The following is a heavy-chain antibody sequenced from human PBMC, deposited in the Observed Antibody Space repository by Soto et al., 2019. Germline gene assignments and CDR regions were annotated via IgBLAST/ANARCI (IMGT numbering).Heavy chain of an antibody. CDR1: GFTFTSSA. CDR3: AAGSGYYFHYYYGMDV. V-gene: IGHV1-58*01. Sequence: GASVKVSCKASGFTFTSSAVQWVRQARGQRLEWIGWIVVGSGNTNYAQKFQERVTITRDMSTSTAYMELSSLRSEDTAVYYCAAGSGYYFHYYYGMDVWGQGTTVTVSS. CDR2: IVVGSGNT. J-gene: IGHJ6*02. D-gene: IGHD3-3*01.